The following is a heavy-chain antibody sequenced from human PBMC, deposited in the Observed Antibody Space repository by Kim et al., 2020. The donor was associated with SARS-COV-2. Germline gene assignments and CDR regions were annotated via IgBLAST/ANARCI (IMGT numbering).Heavy chain of an antibody. CDR1: GYTFTSYA. CDR3: ARVIGSYYFDY. V-gene: IGHV1-3*01. D-gene: IGHD3-10*01. CDR2: INAGNGNT. Sequence: ASVKVSCKASGYTFTSYAMHWVRQAPGQRLEWMGWINAGNGNTKYSQKFQGRVTITRDTSASTAYMELSSLRSEDTAVYYCARVIGSYYFDYWGQGTLVTVSS. J-gene: IGHJ4*02.